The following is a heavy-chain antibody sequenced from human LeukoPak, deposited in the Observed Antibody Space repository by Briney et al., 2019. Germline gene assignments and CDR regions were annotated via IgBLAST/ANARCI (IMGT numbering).Heavy chain of an antibody. CDR3: ASRVKYSSGWYIDY. J-gene: IGHJ4*02. Sequence: SETLSLTCTVSGGSISSYYWSWIRQPPGKGLEWIGYIYYSGSTNYNPSLKSGVTISVDTSKNQFSLKLSSVTAADTAVYYCASRVKYSSGWYIDYWGQGTLVTVSS. CDR2: IYYSGST. D-gene: IGHD6-19*01. CDR1: GGSISSYY. V-gene: IGHV4-59*01.